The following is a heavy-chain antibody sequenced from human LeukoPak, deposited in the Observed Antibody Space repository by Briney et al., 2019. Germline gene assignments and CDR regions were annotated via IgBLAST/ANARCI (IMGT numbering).Heavy chain of an antibody. CDR1: GFTFSSYA. CDR3: ARDRALGELSSAFDY. CDR2: ISYDGSNK. J-gene: IGHJ4*02. D-gene: IGHD3-10*01. Sequence: GGSLRLSCAASGFTFSSYAMHWVRQAPGKGLEWVAVISYDGSNKYYADSVKGRFTISRDNSKNTLYLQMGSLRAEDMAVYYCARDRALGELSSAFDYWGQGTLVTVSS. V-gene: IGHV3-30*14.